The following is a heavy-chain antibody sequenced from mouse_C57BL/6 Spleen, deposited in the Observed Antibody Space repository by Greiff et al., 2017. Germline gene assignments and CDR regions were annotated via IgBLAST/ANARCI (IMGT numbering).Heavy chain of an antibody. CDR2: ISYDGSN. V-gene: IGHV3-6*01. CDR3: AREGYYGSLSYFDY. D-gene: IGHD1-1*01. J-gene: IGHJ2*01. CDR1: GYSITSGYY. Sequence: ESGPGLVKPSQSLSLTCSVTGYSITSGYYWNWIRQFPGNKLEWMGYISYDGSNNYNPSLKNRISITRDTSKNQFFLKLNSVTTEDTATYYCAREGYYGSLSYFDYWGQGTTLTVSS.